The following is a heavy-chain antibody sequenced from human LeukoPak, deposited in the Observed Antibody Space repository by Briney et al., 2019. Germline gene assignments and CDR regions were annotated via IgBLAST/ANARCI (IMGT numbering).Heavy chain of an antibody. J-gene: IGHJ3*02. Sequence: SETLSLTCTVSGDSISSGDYYWSWIRQPAGKGLEWIGRISSSGSTNYNPSLKSRVTISVDTSKNQFSLKLSSVTAADTAVYYCARELLGYCSSTSCYRRIRFAFDIWGQGTMVTVSS. D-gene: IGHD2-2*02. CDR1: GDSISSGDYY. CDR2: ISSSGST. V-gene: IGHV4-61*02. CDR3: ARELLGYCSSTSCYRRIRFAFDI.